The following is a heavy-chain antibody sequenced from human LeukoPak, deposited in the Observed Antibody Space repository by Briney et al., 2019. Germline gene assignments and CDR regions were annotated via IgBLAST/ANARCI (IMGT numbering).Heavy chain of an antibody. D-gene: IGHD3-9*01. CDR1: GGSISSYY. CDR2: IYHSGST. Sequence: KASETLSLTCTVSGGSISSYYWSWIRQPPGKGLEWIGYIYHSGSTNYNPSLKSRVTISVDTSKNQFSLKLSSVTAADTAVYYCARDLSGYYYYYMDVWGKGTTVTVSS. V-gene: IGHV4-59*01. CDR3: ARDLSGYYYYYMDV. J-gene: IGHJ6*03.